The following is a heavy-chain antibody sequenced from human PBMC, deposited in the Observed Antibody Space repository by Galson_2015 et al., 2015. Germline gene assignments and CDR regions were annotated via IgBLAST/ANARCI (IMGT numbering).Heavy chain of an antibody. CDR1: GYTFTSYY. CDR3: ARARPNGYCSSTSCYKPMNFFDY. Sequence: SVKVSCKASGYTFTSYYMHWVRQAPGQGLEWMGIINPSGGSTSYAQKFQGRVTMTRDTSTSTVYMELSSLRSGDTAVYYCARARPNGYCSSTSCYKPMNFFDYWGQGTLVTVSS. D-gene: IGHD2-2*02. V-gene: IGHV1-46*01. J-gene: IGHJ4*02. CDR2: INPSGGST.